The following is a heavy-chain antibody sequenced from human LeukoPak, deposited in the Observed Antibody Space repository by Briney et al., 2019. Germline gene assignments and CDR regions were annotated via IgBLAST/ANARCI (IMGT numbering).Heavy chain of an antibody. V-gene: IGHV1-46*01. CDR2: INPSGGST. CDR3: ARDWWQTPNSTHFDY. CDR1: GYTFTSYY. D-gene: IGHD2-15*01. Sequence: ASVKVSCKASGYTFTSYYMHWVRQAPGQGLEWMGIINPSGGSTSYAQKFQGRVTMTRDTSTSTVYMELSSLRSEDTAVYYCARDWWQTPNSTHFDYWGQGTLVTVSS. J-gene: IGHJ4*02.